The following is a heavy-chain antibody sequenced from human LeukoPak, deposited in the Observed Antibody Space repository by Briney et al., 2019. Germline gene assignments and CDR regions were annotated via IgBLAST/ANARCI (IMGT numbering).Heavy chain of an antibody. V-gene: IGHV4-59*01. D-gene: IGHD6-19*01. Sequence: SETLSLTCTVSGGSLSSYYWSWIRQPPGKGLAWVGYIYYSGSTNYNPSLKSRVTISVDTSKHQFSLKLSSVTAADTAVYYCAALAVAGTMDWFNPWGQGTLVTVSS. CDR2: IYYSGST. J-gene: IGHJ5*02. CDR3: AALAVAGTMDWFNP. CDR1: GGSLSSYY.